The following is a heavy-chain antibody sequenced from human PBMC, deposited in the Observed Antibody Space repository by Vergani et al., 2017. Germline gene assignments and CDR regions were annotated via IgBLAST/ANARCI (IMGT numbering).Heavy chain of an antibody. CDR1: GFTFSSYG. CDR2: ISYDGSNK. D-gene: IGHD2-2*01. J-gene: IGHJ6*02. V-gene: IGHV3-30*18. CDR3: AKDDLGYEVVVPAGMDV. Sequence: QVQLVESGGGVVQPGRSLRLSCAASGFTFSSYGMHWVRQAPGKGLEWVAVISYDGSNKYYADSVKGRFTISRDNSKNTLYLQMNSLRAEDTAVYYCAKDDLGYEVVVPAGMDVWGQGTTVTVSS.